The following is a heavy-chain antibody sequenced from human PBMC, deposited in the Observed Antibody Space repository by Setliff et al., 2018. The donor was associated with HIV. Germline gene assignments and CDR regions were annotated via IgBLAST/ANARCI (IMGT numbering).Heavy chain of an antibody. D-gene: IGHD3-10*01. V-gene: IGHV1-18*01. CDR1: GYTFTSYG. J-gene: IGHJ4*02. Sequence: ASVKVSCKASGYTFTSYGISWVRQAPGQGLEWMGWISAYNGNTNYAQKFQGRFTMTRDTSISTAYMELSRLRSDDTALYYCVRDIKYASGSSYLGPSPGFDYWGQGTLVTVSS. CDR3: VRDIKYASGSSYLGPSPGFDY. CDR2: ISAYNGNT.